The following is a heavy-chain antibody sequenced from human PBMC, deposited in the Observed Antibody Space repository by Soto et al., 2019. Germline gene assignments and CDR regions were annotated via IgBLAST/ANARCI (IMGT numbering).Heavy chain of an antibody. CDR3: ARDQGILTGYST. CDR1: GGSISSGGYY. D-gene: IGHD3-9*01. V-gene: IGHV4-31*03. J-gene: IGHJ5*02. CDR2: IYYSGST. Sequence: TSETLFLTCTVSGGSISSGGYYWSWIRQHPGKGLEWIGYIYYSGSTYYNPSLKSRVTISVDTSKNQFSLKLSSVTAADTAVYYCARDQGILTGYSTWGQGTLVTVSS.